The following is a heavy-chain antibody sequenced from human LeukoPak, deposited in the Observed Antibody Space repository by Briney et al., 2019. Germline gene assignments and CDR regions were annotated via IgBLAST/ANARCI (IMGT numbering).Heavy chain of an antibody. Sequence: SETLSLTCTVSGGSISSSSYYWGWIRQPPGKGLEWIGSIYYSGSTYYNPSLKSRVTISVDTSKNQFSLKLSSVTAADTAVYYCARGGEGSMVRGVPRFDYWGQGTLVTVSS. CDR1: GGSISSSSYY. V-gene: IGHV4-39*07. CDR2: IYYSGST. J-gene: IGHJ4*02. D-gene: IGHD3-10*01. CDR3: ARGGEGSMVRGVPRFDY.